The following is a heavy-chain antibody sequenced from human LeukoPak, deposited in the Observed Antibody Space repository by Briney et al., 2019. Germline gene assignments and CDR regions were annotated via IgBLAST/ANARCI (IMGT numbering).Heavy chain of an antibody. J-gene: IGHJ5*02. CDR3: ARVFSGYRLEGNWFDP. V-gene: IGHV1-18*01. Sequence: ASVKVSCKASGYTFTSYGISWVRQAPGQGLEWMGWISAYNGNTNYAQKLQGRVTMTTDTSTSTAYMELRSLRSDDTAVYYCARVFSGYRLEGNWFDPWAQGTLVTVSS. CDR1: GYTFTSYG. CDR2: ISAYNGNT. D-gene: IGHD5-12*01.